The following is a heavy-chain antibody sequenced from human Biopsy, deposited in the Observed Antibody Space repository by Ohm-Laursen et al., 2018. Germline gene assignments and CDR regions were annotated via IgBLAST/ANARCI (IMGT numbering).Heavy chain of an antibody. Sequence: SVKVSCKASGFSFTSYYIHWVRQAPGQGLEWMGWISPKSGGTNYAQKFQGNITMTKNTSMSTAYMEMSRLRSDDTAVYYCALQSVAQMKNFDYWGQGTLVTVSS. CDR3: ALQSVAQMKNFDY. V-gene: IGHV1-2*02. CDR2: ISPKSGGT. J-gene: IGHJ4*02. D-gene: IGHD6-19*01. CDR1: GFSFTSYY.